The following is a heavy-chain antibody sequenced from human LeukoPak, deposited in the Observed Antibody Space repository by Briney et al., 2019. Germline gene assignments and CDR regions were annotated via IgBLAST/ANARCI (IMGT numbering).Heavy chain of an antibody. CDR2: ISAYNGNT. D-gene: IGHD2-2*01. J-gene: IGHJ4*02. CDR3: AREWKYCRSTSCRYYFDY. Sequence: GASVKVSCKASGYTFNSYGVSWVRQAPGQGLEWMGWISAYNGNTNYSQKLQGRVTMTTDTSTRTAYMELRSLRSDDTAVYYCAREWKYCRSTSCRYYFDYWGQGTLVTVSS. V-gene: IGHV1-18*01. CDR1: GYTFNSYG.